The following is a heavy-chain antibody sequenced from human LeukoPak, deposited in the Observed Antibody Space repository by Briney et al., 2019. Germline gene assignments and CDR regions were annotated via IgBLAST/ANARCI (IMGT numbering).Heavy chain of an antibody. CDR3: ARTPMESSAFGVGRAIYYYYYMDV. Sequence: SVKVSCKASGGTFSSYAISWVRQAPGQGLEWMGGIIPIFGTANYAQKFQGRVTITADESTSTAYMELSSLRSEDTAVYYCARTPMESSAFGVGRAIYYYYYMDVWGKGTTVTVSS. J-gene: IGHJ6*03. D-gene: IGHD3-3*01. V-gene: IGHV1-69*01. CDR2: IIPIFGTA. CDR1: GGTFSSYA.